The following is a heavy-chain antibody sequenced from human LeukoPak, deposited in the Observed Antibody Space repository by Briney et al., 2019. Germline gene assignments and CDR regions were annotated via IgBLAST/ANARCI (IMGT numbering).Heavy chain of an antibody. V-gene: IGHV3-23*01. D-gene: IGHD3-10*01. CDR2: IGGGGDGA. Sequence: GGSLRLFCAASGFTFSSYAMSWVRQAPGKGLEWLSEIGGGGDGAYHADSVKGRFTISRDNSKNTLYLQMNSLRAEDTAVYYCTTSWPKVREGDQWGQGTLVTVSS. CDR3: TTSWPKVREGDQ. J-gene: IGHJ4*02. CDR1: GFTFSSYA.